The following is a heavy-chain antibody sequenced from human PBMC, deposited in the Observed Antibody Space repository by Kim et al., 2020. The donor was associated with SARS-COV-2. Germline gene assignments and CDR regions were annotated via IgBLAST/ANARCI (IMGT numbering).Heavy chain of an antibody. Sequence: VKGRLTISRDNSKNTLYLQLNNLRVEDTAIYYCAKCMYYYDTREDLPYFDYWGQGTLVTVSS. D-gene: IGHD3-16*01. J-gene: IGHJ4*02. V-gene: IGHV3-23*01. CDR3: AKCMYYYDTREDLPYFDY.